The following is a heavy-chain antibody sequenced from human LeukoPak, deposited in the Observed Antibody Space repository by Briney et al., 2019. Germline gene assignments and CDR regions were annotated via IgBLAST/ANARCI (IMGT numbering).Heavy chain of an antibody. CDR3: AREDDSSSSILDY. J-gene: IGHJ4*02. D-gene: IGHD6-6*01. CDR2: IYYSGST. V-gene: IGHV4-31*03. Sequence: SQTLSLTCTVSGGSISSGGYYWSWIRQHPGKGLEWIGYIYYSGSTYYNPSLKSRVTISVDTSKNQFSLKLSSVTAADTAVYYCAREDDSSSSILDYWGQGTLDTVSS. CDR1: GGSISSGGYY.